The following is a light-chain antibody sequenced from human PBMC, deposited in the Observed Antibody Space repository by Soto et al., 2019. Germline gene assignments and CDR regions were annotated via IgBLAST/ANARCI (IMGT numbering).Light chain of an antibody. Sequence: QSVLTQPASVSGSPGQSITISCTGTSSDVGSYNLVSWYQQHPGKAPKLMIYEVSKRPSGVSNRFSGSKSGNTASLTISGLQAEYEADYYCCSYAGSSTFYVFGTGTKVTV. V-gene: IGLV2-23*02. J-gene: IGLJ1*01. CDR1: SSDVGSYNL. CDR2: EVS. CDR3: CSYAGSSTFYV.